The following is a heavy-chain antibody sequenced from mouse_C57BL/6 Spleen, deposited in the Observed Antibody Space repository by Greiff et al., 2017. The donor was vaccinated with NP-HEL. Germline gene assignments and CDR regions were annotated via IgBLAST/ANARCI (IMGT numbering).Heavy chain of an antibody. D-gene: IGHD2-2*01. CDR2: IRSTTNNYAT. J-gene: IGHJ1*03. Sequence: VLLVASGGGFVQPKGSLKLSCAASGFSFPTYAMNWVRQAPGTGLEWVARIRSTTNNYATYYADSVKYRFTISRDDSESMLYLQMNNLKTEDTAMYYCVRHYDGYYGYFDVWGTGTTVTVSS. CDR3: VRHYDGYYGYFDV. V-gene: IGHV10-1*01. CDR1: GFSFPTYA.